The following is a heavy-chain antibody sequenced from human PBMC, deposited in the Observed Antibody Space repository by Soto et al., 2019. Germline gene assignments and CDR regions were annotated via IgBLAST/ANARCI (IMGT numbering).Heavy chain of an antibody. D-gene: IGHD6-13*01. CDR3: ARHYKQQQETNWFDP. Sequence: SETLSLTCSVSRSSISSSSYFWGWIRQAPGKGLEWIGGIYYSGGTYYNPSLKSRVTISVDTSKNQFSLKLSSVTAADTAVYYCARHYKQQQETNWFDPWGQGTLVTVSS. CDR2: IYYSGGT. CDR1: RSSISSSSYF. V-gene: IGHV4-39*01. J-gene: IGHJ5*02.